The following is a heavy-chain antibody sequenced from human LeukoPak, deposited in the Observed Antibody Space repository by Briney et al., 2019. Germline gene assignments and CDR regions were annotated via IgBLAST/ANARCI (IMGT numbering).Heavy chain of an antibody. D-gene: IGHD2-2*01. CDR1: FTLSTXG. V-gene: IGHV3-23*01. CDR2: FIFNTVNS. J-gene: IGHJ3*02. Sequence: FTLSTXGXSWVRQXPGKXXEXVLLFIFNTVNSTYAASVTSLFIISIDNSTTPLFLQLNSLRAEHTAVYYCAKDRKVDSAFDIWGPGTMVTVSS. CDR3: AKDRKVDSAFDI.